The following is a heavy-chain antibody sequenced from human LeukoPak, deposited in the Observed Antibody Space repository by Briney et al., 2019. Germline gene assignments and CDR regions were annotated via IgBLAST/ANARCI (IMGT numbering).Heavy chain of an antibody. J-gene: IGHJ6*02. D-gene: IGHD3-3*01. CDR1: GGTFTSYA. CDR3: ARDLIAARTKALEGSDYYYGMDV. CDR2: INAGNGNT. V-gene: IGHV1-3*01. Sequence: GASVKVSCKASGGTFTSYAMHWVRQAPGQRLEWMGWINAGNGNTKYSQKFQGRVTITRDTSASTAYMELGSLRSEDTAVYYCARDLIAARTKALEGSDYYYGMDVWGQGTTVTVSS.